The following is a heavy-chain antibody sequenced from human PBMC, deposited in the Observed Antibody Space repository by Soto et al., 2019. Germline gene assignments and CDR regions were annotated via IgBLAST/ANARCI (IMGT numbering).Heavy chain of an antibody. V-gene: IGHV3-23*01. Sequence: GGSLRLSCAASGFTFSSYAMSWVRQAPGKGLEWVSAISGSGCSTYYADSVKGRFTISRDNSKNTLYLQMNSLRAEDTAVYYCAKDFSYGSGSYLVSLFDYWGQGTLVTVSS. CDR2: ISGSGCST. D-gene: IGHD3-10*01. J-gene: IGHJ4*02. CDR1: GFTFSSYA. CDR3: AKDFSYGSGSYLVSLFDY.